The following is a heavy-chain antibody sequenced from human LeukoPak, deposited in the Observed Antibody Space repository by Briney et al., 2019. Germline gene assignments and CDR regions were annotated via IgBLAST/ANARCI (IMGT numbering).Heavy chain of an antibody. Sequence: GASVKVSCKASGYTFTGYYMHWVRQAPGQGLEWVGWINPNSGGTNYAQKFQGRVTMTRDTSISTAYMELSRLRSDDTAVYYCARDDYGDYSYYYGMDVWGQGTTVTVSS. D-gene: IGHD4-17*01. CDR1: GYTFTGYY. CDR2: INPNSGGT. CDR3: ARDDYGDYSYYYGMDV. V-gene: IGHV1-2*02. J-gene: IGHJ6*02.